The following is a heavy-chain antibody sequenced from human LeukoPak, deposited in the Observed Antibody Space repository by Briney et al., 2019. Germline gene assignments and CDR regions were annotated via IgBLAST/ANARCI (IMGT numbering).Heavy chain of an antibody. CDR3: ARGRLADAFDI. CDR1: GYTFTGYY. D-gene: IGHD6-19*01. J-gene: IGHJ3*02. CDR2: INPYSGGT. Sequence: ASVKASCKASGYTFTGYYMHWVRQAPGQGLEWMGRINPYSGGTNYAQKFQGRVTMTRDTSISTAYMELSRLRSDDTAVYYCARGRLADAFDIWGQGTMVTVSS. V-gene: IGHV1-2*06.